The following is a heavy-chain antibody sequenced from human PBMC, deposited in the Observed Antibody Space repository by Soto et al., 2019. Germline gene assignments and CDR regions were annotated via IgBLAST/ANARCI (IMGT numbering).Heavy chain of an antibody. CDR2: IYYSGST. CDR1: GGSISSGGYY. CDR3: ARDLGTMVRGHWFDP. J-gene: IGHJ5*02. D-gene: IGHD3-10*01. V-gene: IGHV4-31*03. Sequence: HSETLSLTCTVSGGSISSGGYYWSWIRQHPGKGLEWIGYIYYSGSTYYNPSLKSRVTISVDTSKNQFSLKLSSVTAADTAVYYCARDLGTMVRGHWFDPWGQGTLVTVSS.